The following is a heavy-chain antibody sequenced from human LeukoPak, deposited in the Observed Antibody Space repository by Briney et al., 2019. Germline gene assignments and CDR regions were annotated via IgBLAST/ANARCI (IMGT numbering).Heavy chain of an antibody. Sequence: SVKVSCKASGGTFSSYAISWVRQALGQGLEWMGRIIPILGIANYAQKFQGRVTITADKSTSTAYMELSSLRSEDTAVYYCARESVGYSYGYPPKNYYYYYGMDVWGQGTTVTVSS. V-gene: IGHV1-69*04. CDR2: IIPILGIA. J-gene: IGHJ6*02. D-gene: IGHD5-18*01. CDR1: GGTFSSYA. CDR3: ARESVGYSYGYPPKNYYYYYGMDV.